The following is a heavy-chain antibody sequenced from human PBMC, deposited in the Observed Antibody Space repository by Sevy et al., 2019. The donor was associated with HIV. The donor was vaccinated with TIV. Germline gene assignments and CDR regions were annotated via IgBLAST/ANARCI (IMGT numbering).Heavy chain of an antibody. Sequence: GASVKVSCKVSGYTLTKLSMHWVRQAPGKGLEWMGRFDPEDGETIYAQKFQGRVTMTEDTSTDTAYMELSSLRYEDTAVYYCASAREYYEDSSGYLDYWGQGTLVTVSS. J-gene: IGHJ4*02. CDR2: FDPEDGET. CDR1: GYTLTKLS. V-gene: IGHV1-24*01. D-gene: IGHD3-22*01. CDR3: ASAREYYEDSSGYLDY.